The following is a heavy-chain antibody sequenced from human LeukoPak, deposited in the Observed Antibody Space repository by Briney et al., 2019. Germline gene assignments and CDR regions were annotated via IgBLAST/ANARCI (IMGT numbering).Heavy chain of an antibody. Sequence: PGGSLRLSCAASGFTFSSYEMHWVRQAPGKGLEWISYISSSGSISYADSVKGRFTISRDNSKNTLYLQMNSLRAEDTAVYYCAREEGSSWYSIPPFYYYYGMDVWGQGTTVTVSS. CDR1: GFTFSSYE. J-gene: IGHJ6*02. V-gene: IGHV3-48*03. CDR2: ISSSGSI. CDR3: AREEGSSWYSIPPFYYYYGMDV. D-gene: IGHD6-13*01.